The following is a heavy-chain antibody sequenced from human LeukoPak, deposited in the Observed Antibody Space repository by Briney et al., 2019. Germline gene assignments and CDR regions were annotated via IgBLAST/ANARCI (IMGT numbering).Heavy chain of an antibody. CDR3: ASPDGYSRPYFDY. J-gene: IGHJ4*02. Sequence: SETLSLTCTVSGGSNSSSSYYWGWIRQPPGKELEWIGSIYYSGSTYYNPSLKSRVTISVDTSKNQFSLKLSSVTAADTAVYYCASPDGYSRPYFDYWGQGTLVTVSS. D-gene: IGHD5-24*01. V-gene: IGHV4-39*01. CDR1: GGSNSSSSYY. CDR2: IYYSGST.